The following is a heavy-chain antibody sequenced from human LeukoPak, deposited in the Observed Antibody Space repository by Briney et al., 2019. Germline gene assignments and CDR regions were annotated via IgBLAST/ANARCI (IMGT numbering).Heavy chain of an antibody. V-gene: IGHV3-74*01. J-gene: IGHJ5*02. CDR3: VRGRGSYGWFDP. D-gene: IGHD3-10*01. CDR1: GFTSSSYW. Sequence: GGSLRLSCAASGFTSSSYWMHWVRQVPGKGLAWVSRISGDGTARNYADSVKGRFTISRDDAKNTVDLQMNRLRGEDTAVYYCVRGRGSYGWFDPWGQGTLVTVSS. CDR2: ISGDGTAR.